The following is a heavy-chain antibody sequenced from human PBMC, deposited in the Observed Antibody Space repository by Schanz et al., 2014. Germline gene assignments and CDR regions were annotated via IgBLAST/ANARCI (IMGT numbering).Heavy chain of an antibody. CDR2: IKRDGSEK. Sequence: EVHLLDSGGGLVQPGGSLRLSCAASGFTFSSYAMSWVCQAPGKGLEWVANIKRDGSEKNYLDSVKGRFTISRDNAKNSLFLQMNSLRAEDTAVYYCLAPDYGMDVWGQGTTVTDSS. CDR3: LAPDYGMDV. CDR1: GFTFSSYA. J-gene: IGHJ6*02. V-gene: IGHV3-7*01.